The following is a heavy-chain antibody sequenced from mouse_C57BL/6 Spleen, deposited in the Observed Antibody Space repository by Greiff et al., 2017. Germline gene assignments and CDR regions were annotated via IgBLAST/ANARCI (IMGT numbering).Heavy chain of an antibody. Sequence: DVMLVESGGGLVQPGGSLSLSCAASGFTFTDYYMSWVRQPPGKALEWLGFIRNKANGYTTEYSASVKGRFTISRDNSQSILYLQMNALRAEDSATYYCARSWGYFDVWGTGTTVTVSS. J-gene: IGHJ1*03. CDR3: ARSWGYFDV. V-gene: IGHV7-3*01. CDR2: IRNKANGYTT. D-gene: IGHD4-1*01. CDR1: GFTFTDYY.